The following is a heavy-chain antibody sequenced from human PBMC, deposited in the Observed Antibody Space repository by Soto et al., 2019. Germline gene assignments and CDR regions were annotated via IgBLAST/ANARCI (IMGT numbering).Heavy chain of an antibody. D-gene: IGHD1-26*01. CDR1: GFTFSSYA. V-gene: IGHV3-30-3*01. CDR3: ARDEVGADNWLDP. CDR2: ISYDGSNK. J-gene: IGHJ5*02. Sequence: GGSLRLSCAASGFTFSSYAMHWVRQAPGKGLEWVAVISYDGSNKYYADSVKGRFTISRDNSKNTLYLQMNSLRAEDTAVYYCARDEVGADNWLDPCGQGTMVTVYS.